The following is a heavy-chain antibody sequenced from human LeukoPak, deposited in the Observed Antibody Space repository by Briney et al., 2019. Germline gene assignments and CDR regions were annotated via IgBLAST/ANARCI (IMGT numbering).Heavy chain of an antibody. Sequence: GSLRLSCAASGFTFSSYWMSWVRQAPGKGLEWIGEINHSGSTNYNPSLKSRVTISVDTSKNQFSLKLSSVTAADTAVYYCARGSRSYDSSGYPRLRYFDYWGQGTLVTVSS. CDR1: GFTFSSYW. V-gene: IGHV4-34*01. J-gene: IGHJ4*02. CDR2: INHSGST. D-gene: IGHD3-22*01. CDR3: ARGSRSYDSSGYPRLRYFDY.